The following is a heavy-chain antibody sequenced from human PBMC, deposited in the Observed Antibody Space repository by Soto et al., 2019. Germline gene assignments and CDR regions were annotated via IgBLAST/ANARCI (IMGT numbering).Heavy chain of an antibody. Sequence: ASVKVSCKTSGYHFTAYGLAWLRQAPGQSPEWKGWVSTNNADTNYAEKFQGRVTMTTDKSTTTTYMELRSLRSDDTAVYYCARDLNQDSCAYHAFAYWAQGTTVTVYS. CDR3: ARDLNQDSCAYHAFAY. D-gene: IGHD3-22*01. V-gene: IGHV1-18*01. CDR2: VSTNNADT. J-gene: IGHJ4*02. CDR1: GYHFTAYG.